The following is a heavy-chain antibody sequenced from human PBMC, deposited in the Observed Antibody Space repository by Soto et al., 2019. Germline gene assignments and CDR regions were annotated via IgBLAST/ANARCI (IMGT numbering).Heavy chain of an antibody. Sequence: ASVKVSCKASGYTFTSYDINWVRQATGQGLEWMGWMNPNSGNTGYAQKFQGRVTMTRNTSISTAYMELSSLRSEDTAVYYCASPSLIAARRGNWFDPWGQGTLVTVS. CDR2: MNPNSGNT. J-gene: IGHJ5*02. D-gene: IGHD6-6*01. CDR1: GYTFTSYD. CDR3: ASPSLIAARRGNWFDP. V-gene: IGHV1-8*01.